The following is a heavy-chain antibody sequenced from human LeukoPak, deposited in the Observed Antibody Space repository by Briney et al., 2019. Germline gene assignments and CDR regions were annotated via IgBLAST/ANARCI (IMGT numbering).Heavy chain of an antibody. CDR2: IYTGGST. Sequence: GGSLRLSCAASGFTVSSNYMSWVRQAPGKGLEWVSVIYTGGSTYYADSVRGRFTISRDTSKNAVYLQMNSLRAEDTAVYYCARDIWHSSGYWGQGTLVTVSS. V-gene: IGHV3-53*01. D-gene: IGHD6-19*01. J-gene: IGHJ4*02. CDR1: GFTVSSNY. CDR3: ARDIWHSSGY.